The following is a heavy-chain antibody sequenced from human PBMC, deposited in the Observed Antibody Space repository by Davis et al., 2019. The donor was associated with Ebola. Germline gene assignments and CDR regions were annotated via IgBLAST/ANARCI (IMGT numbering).Heavy chain of an antibody. D-gene: IGHD2-2*01. Sequence: PGGSLRLSCAASGFTFSSYWMSWVRQAPGKGLEWVANIKQDGSEKYYVDSVKGRFTISRDNAKNSLYLQMNSLRAEDTAVYYCARGGRDIVVVPAAMRLGYWGQGTLVTVSS. J-gene: IGHJ4*02. CDR1: GFTFSSYW. V-gene: IGHV3-7*01. CDR2: IKQDGSEK. CDR3: ARGGRDIVVVPAAMRLGY.